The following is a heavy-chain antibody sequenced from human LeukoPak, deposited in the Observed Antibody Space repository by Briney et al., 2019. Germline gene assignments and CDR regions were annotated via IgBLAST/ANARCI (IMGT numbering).Heavy chain of an antibody. V-gene: IGHV3-66*01. CDR2: IYSGGST. J-gene: IGHJ4*02. D-gene: IGHD1-1*01. Sequence: GGSLRLSCAASGLTVSSNYMSWVRQAPEKGLEWVSVIYSGGSTYYADSVKGRFTISRDNSKNTLYLQMKSLGAEDTAVYYCARCHNWNDCYFDYWGQGTLVTVSS. CDR3: ARCHNWNDCYFDY. CDR1: GLTVSSNY.